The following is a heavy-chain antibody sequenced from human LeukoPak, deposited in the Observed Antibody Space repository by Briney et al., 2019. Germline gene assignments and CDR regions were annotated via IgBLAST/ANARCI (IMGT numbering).Heavy chain of an antibody. CDR1: GYTFTSYY. CDR3: ARELIVVVPAAHPDAFDI. Sequence: ASVKVSCKASGYTFTSYYMHWVRQAPGQGLEWMGIINPSGGSTSYAQKFQGRVTMTRDMSTSTVYMELSSLRSEDTAVYYCARELIVVVPAAHPDAFDIWGQGTMVTVSS. D-gene: IGHD2-2*01. V-gene: IGHV1-46*01. CDR2: INPSGGST. J-gene: IGHJ3*02.